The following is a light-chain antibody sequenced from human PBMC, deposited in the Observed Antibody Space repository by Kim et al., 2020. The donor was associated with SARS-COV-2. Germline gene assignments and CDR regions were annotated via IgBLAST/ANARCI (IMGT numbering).Light chain of an antibody. J-gene: IGKJ5*01. CDR3: QQFGSSPPAIT. CDR2: GAS. Sequence: EIVLTQSPGTLSLSPGERATLSCRASQTVSSSNLAWYHQKPGQAPRLLIYGASNRATGIPDRFSGSGSGTDFTLTITRLGPEDFAVYYCQQFGSSPPAITFGQGTRLEI. CDR1: QTVSSSN. V-gene: IGKV3-20*01.